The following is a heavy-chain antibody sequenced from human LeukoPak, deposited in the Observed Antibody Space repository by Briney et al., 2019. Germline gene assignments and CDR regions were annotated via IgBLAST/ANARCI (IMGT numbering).Heavy chain of an antibody. D-gene: IGHD3-22*01. Sequence: SETLSLTCTVSGGSISSYYWSWIRQPPGKGLEWIGYIYYSGSTNYNPSLKSRVTISVDTSKNQFSLKLSSVTAADTAVYYCAKFDDSSGYYYYFQHWGQGTLVTVSS. CDR2: IYYSGST. J-gene: IGHJ1*01. V-gene: IGHV4-59*08. CDR1: GGSISSYY. CDR3: AKFDDSSGYYYYFQH.